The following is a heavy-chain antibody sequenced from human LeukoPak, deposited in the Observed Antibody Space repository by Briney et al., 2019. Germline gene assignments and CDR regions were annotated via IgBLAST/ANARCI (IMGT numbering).Heavy chain of an antibody. CDR3: ARTTAMVTIFDY. V-gene: IGHV1-2*06. CDR2: INPNSGGA. Sequence: GASVKVSCKASGYTFAGYYMHWVRQAPGQGLEWMGRINPNSGGANYSQKFQGRVTITRDTSARTAYMELSSLRSEDTAVYYCARTTAMVTIFDYWGQGTLVTVSS. CDR1: GYTFAGYY. D-gene: IGHD5-18*01. J-gene: IGHJ4*02.